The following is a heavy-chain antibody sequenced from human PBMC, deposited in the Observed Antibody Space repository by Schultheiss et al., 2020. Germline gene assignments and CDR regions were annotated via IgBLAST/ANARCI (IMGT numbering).Heavy chain of an antibody. CDR3: ASRPRGRGGFDP. D-gene: IGHD1-26*01. J-gene: IGHJ5*02. CDR1: GGSISSGSYY. Sequence: SETLSLTCTVSGGSISSGSYYWSWIRQPAGKGLEWIGRIYTSGSTNYNPSLKSRVTISVDTSKNQFSLKLSSVTAADKAVYYCASRPRGRGGFDPWGQGTLVTVSS. V-gene: IGHV4-61*02. CDR2: IYTSGST.